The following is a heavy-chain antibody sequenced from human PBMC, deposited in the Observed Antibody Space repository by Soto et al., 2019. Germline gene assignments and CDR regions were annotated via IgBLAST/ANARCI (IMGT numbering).Heavy chain of an antibody. V-gene: IGHV4-59*02. CDR3: AREGYCSSTSCYGGPFDYYYYYMDV. J-gene: IGHJ6*03. D-gene: IGHD2-2*01. CDR2: MHYTGFS. CDR1: GDSVTSHY. Sequence: PSETLSLTCSFSGDSVTSHYLTWIRQSPEKGLEWIGYMHYTGFSHSNPSLKSRLTISVDRSKNQFTLQLTSVTVADTAVYYCAREGYCSSTSCYGGPFDYYYYYMDVWGNGTTVTAP.